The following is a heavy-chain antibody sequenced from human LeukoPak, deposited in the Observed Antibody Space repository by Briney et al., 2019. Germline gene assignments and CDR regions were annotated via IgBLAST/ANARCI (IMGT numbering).Heavy chain of an antibody. D-gene: IGHD1-1*01. V-gene: IGHV3-30*18. CDR1: GFTFSSYG. CDR3: AKVQLERRELLPNFHS. J-gene: IGHJ4*02. CDR2: MSYNGQIT. Sequence: GGSLRVSCAASGFTFSSYGMHWVRQAPGKGLEWVAVMSYNGQITYYADSVKGRFTISRDNSQNMLYLQMNSLRVDDTSVYYCAKVQLERRELLPNFHSWGQGTLVTVSS.